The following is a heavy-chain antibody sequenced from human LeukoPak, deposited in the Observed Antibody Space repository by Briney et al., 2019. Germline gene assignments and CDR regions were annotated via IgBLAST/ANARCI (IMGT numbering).Heavy chain of an antibody. Sequence: ASVKVSCKASGGTFSSYAISWVRQAPGQGLEWMGWIHPNSGGTKFIQEFQGRVTLTRDTSISAADMELSNLRSDDAAVYYCVWEYGGRGWFDPWGQGTLVTVSS. D-gene: IGHD2/OR15-2a*01. CDR3: VWEYGGRGWFDP. CDR2: IHPNSGGT. V-gene: IGHV1-2*02. J-gene: IGHJ5*02. CDR1: GGTFSSYA.